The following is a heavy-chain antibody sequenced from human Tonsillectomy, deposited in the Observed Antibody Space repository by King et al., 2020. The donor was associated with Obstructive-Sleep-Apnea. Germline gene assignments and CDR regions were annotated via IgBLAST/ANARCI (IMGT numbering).Heavy chain of an antibody. CDR1: GGTFSNYG. Sequence: VQLVQSGAEVRKPGSSVTVSCKASGGTFSNYGITWVRQAPGQGLEWMGGIMPVANVVKLAQKFQDRVTITADRSTSTAYMELGSLTKEDTAVYYCAGTPPPVAVPDSSLWEYFFCNALDVWGQGTTVTVSS. V-gene: IGHV1-69*04. CDR2: IMPVANVV. CDR3: AGTPPPVAVPDSSLWEYFFCNALDV. D-gene: IGHD3-3*01. J-gene: IGHJ6*02.